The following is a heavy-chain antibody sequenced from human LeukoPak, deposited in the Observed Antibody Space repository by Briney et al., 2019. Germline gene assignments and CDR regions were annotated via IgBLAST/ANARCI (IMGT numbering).Heavy chain of an antibody. Sequence: PGGSLRLSCAASGFIFSDHYMSWIRQAPGKGLEWVSYISTSGSYTNYADSVKGRFTISRDNAKNSLYLQMNSLRADDTAMYYCAKEGYSGYYAFDIRGQGTMVTVSS. CDR1: GFIFSDHY. V-gene: IGHV3-11*05. CDR3: AKEGYSGYYAFDI. CDR2: ISTSGSYT. D-gene: IGHD5-12*01. J-gene: IGHJ3*02.